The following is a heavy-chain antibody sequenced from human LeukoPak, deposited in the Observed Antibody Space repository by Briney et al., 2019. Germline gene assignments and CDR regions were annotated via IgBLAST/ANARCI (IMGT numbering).Heavy chain of an antibody. CDR1: GGSISSGGYY. Sequence: SETLSLTCTVSGGSISSGGYYWSWIRQPPGKGLEWIGYIYHSGSTYYNPSLKSRVTISVDRSKNQFSLKLSSVTAADTAVYYCARVWVAAAGRGAFDIWGQGTMVTVSS. CDR3: ARVWVAAAGRGAFDI. CDR2: IYHSGST. D-gene: IGHD6-13*01. J-gene: IGHJ3*02. V-gene: IGHV4-30-2*01.